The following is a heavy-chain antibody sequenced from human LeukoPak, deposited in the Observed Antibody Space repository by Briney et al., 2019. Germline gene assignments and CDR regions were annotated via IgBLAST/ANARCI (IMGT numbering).Heavy chain of an antibody. J-gene: IGHJ6*02. CDR2: IGTAGDT. V-gene: IGHV3-13*01. CDR1: GFTFSSYD. D-gene: IGHD2-15*01. CDR3: ARSRLSYYGMDV. Sequence: PGGSLRLSCAASGFTFSSYDMHWVRQATGEGLEWVSAIGTAGDTYYPGSVKGRFTISRENAKNSLYLQMNSLRAGDTAVYYCARSRLSYYGMDVWGQGTTVTVSS.